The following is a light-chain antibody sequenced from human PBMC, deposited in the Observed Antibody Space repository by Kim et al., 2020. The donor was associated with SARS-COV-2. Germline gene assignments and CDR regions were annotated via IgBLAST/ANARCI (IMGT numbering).Light chain of an antibody. Sequence: DIVLTQSPGTLSLSPGERATLSCRASHIVSGSHLAWYQQKPGQAPRLLIYAASRRATGIPDRVSGSGSGTDFTLTISRLEPEDFAVYYCQQYDSSPYSFGLGTKLEI. CDR1: HIVSGSH. V-gene: IGKV3-20*01. J-gene: IGKJ2*03. CDR2: AAS. CDR3: QQYDSSPYS.